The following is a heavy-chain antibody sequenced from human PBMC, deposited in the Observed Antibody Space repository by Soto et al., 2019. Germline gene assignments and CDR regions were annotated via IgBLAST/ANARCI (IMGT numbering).Heavy chain of an antibody. CDR3: SKFKYSTSVRYLQH. V-gene: IGHV3-30-3*02. J-gene: IGHJ1*01. CDR1: GFTFLSFP. Sequence: GGSLRLSCSGSGFTFLSFPMHWLRQSPGRGLEWVALISSDGSNKYYADAVKGQVTISADKSISTAYLQWTSLKASDTAIYYCSKFKYSTSVRYLQHWGQGTPVTVSS. D-gene: IGHD6-6*01. CDR2: ISSDGSNK.